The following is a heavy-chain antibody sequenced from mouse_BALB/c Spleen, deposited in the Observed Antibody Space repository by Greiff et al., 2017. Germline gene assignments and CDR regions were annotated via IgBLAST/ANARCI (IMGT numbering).Heavy chain of an antibody. CDR3: ARGGYRYDEGYFDV. D-gene: IGHD2-14*01. V-gene: IGHV5-17*02. CDR2: ISSGSSTI. J-gene: IGHJ1*01. Sequence: EVKVVESGGGLVQPGGSRKLSCAASGFTFSSFGMHWVRQAPEKGLEWVAYISSGSSTIYYADTVKGRFTISRDNPKNTLFLQMTSLRSEDTAMYYCARGGYRYDEGYFDVWGAGTTVTVSS. CDR1: GFTFSSFG.